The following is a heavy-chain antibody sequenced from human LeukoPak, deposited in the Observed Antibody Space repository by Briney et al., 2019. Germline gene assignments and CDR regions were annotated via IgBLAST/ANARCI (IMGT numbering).Heavy chain of an antibody. Sequence: GGSLRLSCAASGFTFSSYGMHWVRQAPGKGLEWVAVISYDGSNKYYADSVKGRFTISRDNSKSTLYLQMNSLRAEDTAVYYCAKDLAGSGSYSAFDIWGQGTMVTVSS. CDR3: AKDLAGSGSYSAFDI. CDR2: ISYDGSNK. J-gene: IGHJ3*02. V-gene: IGHV3-30*18. D-gene: IGHD3-10*01. CDR1: GFTFSSYG.